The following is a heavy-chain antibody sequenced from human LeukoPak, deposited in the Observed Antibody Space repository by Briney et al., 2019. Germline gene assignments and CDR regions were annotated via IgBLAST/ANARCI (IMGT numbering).Heavy chain of an antibody. CDR2: IGTADDS. V-gene: IGHV3-13*01. J-gene: IGHJ3*02. D-gene: IGHD3-10*01. CDR3: ARAKLVALVRGVIGGAFDI. Sequence: GGSLRLSCAASGFTFTNYDLHWVRQTPGKGLEWVSGIGTADDSYYPDSVKGRFTISRENAKNSFYLQMNSLRAGDTAVYYCARAKLVALVRGVIGGAFDIWGQGTLVTVSS. CDR1: GFTFTNYD.